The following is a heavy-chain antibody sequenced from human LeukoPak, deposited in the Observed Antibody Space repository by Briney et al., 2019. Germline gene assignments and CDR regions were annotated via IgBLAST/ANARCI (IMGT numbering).Heavy chain of an antibody. CDR1: GFTFSSYW. D-gene: IGHD6-19*01. CDR3: ARPIAVAGAGAFDI. CDR2: IKQDGSEK. Sequence: PGGSLRLSCAASGFTFSSYWMSWVRQAPGKGLEWVANIKQDGSEKYYVDSVKGRFTISRDNAKNSLYLQMNSLRAEDTAVYYCARPIAVAGAGAFDIWGQGTMVTVSS. V-gene: IGHV3-7*01. J-gene: IGHJ3*02.